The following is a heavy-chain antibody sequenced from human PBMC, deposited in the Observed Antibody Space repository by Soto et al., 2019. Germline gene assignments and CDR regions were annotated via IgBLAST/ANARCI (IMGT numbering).Heavy chain of an antibody. J-gene: IGHJ5*02. V-gene: IGHV1-2*02. CDR1: GYPFSDNQ. CDR3: ARKHSLDYIRWGLDP. Sequence: QVQLVQSGSEVKKPGASVKVSCKASGYPFSDNQIHWLRRAPGQGLEWMGRINPKSDDTNYAQKFQGRVTMTRDTSIDTAYLELTGRTSDDTATYYCARKHSLDYIRWGLDPWGQGTLVTVSS. CDR2: INPKSDDT. D-gene: IGHD4-4*01.